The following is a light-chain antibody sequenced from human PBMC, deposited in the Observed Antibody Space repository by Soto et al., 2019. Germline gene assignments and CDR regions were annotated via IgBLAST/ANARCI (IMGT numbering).Light chain of an antibody. J-gene: IGKJ4*01. Sequence: EIVLTQSPATLSLSPGERATLSCRASQSFSNYLAWYQQQPGQAPRLLIYDASNRATGIPARFRPSGSGTDFPLTISSLEPEDFAVYYWHQRGNILTFGGGTKVEIK. CDR1: QSFSNY. CDR3: HQRGNILT. CDR2: DAS. V-gene: IGKV3-11*01.